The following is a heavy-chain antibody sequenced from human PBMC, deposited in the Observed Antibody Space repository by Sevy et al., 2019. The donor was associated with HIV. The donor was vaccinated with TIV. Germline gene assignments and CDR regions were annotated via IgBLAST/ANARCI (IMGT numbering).Heavy chain of an antibody. CDR1: GFTFSSYS. CDR3: AREGDGSGSYRNYDFDY. Sequence: GGSLRLSCAASGFTFSSYSMNWVRQAPGKGLEWVASISSSSSYIYYADSVKGRFTISRDNAKNSLYLQMNSLRAEDTAVYYCAREGDGSGSYRNYDFDYWGQGTLVTVSS. J-gene: IGHJ4*02. V-gene: IGHV3-21*01. CDR2: ISSSSSYI. D-gene: IGHD1-26*01.